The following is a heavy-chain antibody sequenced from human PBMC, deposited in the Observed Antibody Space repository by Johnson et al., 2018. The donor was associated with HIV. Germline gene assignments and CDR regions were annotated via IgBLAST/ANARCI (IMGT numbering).Heavy chain of an antibody. CDR2: ISSDGSNT. J-gene: IGHJ3*02. V-gene: IGHV3-30*03. CDR1: GFTFSRYG. Sequence: QVQLVESGGGVVQPGRSLRLSCVASGFTFSRYGMNWVRQAPGKGLEWVAVISSDGSNTYSADSVKGRFTISRDNSKNTLHLQMTSLRPDERAVYYGPRKSGNGLVLRGDAFDMWGQGTMVTVSS. D-gene: IGHD2-8*01. CDR3: PRKSGNGLVLRGDAFDM.